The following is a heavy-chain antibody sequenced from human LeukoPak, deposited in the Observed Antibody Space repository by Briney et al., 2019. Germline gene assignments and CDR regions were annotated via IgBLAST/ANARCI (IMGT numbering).Heavy chain of an antibody. CDR3: AKGNWVGEYLFNY. CDR1: GFTFSSYA. J-gene: IGHJ4*02. D-gene: IGHD7-27*01. V-gene: IGHV3-23*01. CDR2: ISGSGGST. Sequence: GGSLRLSCAASGFTFSSYAMSWVRQAPGKGLEWVSGISGSGGSTYYADSVAGRFTISRDNSKNTLYVQMNSLRAEDTALYYCAKGNWVGEYLFNYWGQGTLVTVSS.